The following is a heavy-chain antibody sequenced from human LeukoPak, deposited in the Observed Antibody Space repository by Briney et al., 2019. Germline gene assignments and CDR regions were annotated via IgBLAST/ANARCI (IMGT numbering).Heavy chain of an antibody. Sequence: SVKVSCKASGYTFKNYGISWVRQAPGQGLEWMGGIIPIFGTANYAQKFQGRVTITADESTSTAYMELSSLRSEDTAVYYCARDRAGRGSSSWYVPGIYYYYYGMDVWGQGTTVTVSS. CDR1: GYTFKNYG. CDR3: ARDRAGRGSSSWYVPGIYYYYYGMDV. J-gene: IGHJ6*02. CDR2: IIPIFGTA. V-gene: IGHV1-69*13. D-gene: IGHD6-13*01.